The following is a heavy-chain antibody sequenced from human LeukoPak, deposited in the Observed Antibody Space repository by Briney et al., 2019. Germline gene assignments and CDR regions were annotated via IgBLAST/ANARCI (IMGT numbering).Heavy chain of an antibody. CDR3: AKDYVPRGSYTFDY. CDR2: IRYNGSNK. J-gene: IGHJ4*02. CDR1: GFTFSSYG. D-gene: IGHD1-26*01. Sequence: PGGSLRLSCAASGFTFSSYGMHWVRQAPGKGLEWVAFIRYNGSNKYYADSVKGRFTISRDNSKNTLYLQMNSLRAEDTAVYYCAKDYVPRGSYTFDYWGQGTLVTVSS. V-gene: IGHV3-30*02.